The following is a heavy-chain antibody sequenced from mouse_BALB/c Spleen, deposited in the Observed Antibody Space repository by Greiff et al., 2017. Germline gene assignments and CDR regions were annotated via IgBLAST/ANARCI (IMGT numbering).Heavy chain of an antibody. Sequence: DVQLQESGPGLVKPSQSLSLTCTVTGYSITSDYAWNWIRQFPGNKLEWMGYISYSGSTSYNPSLKSRISITRDTSKNQFFLQLNSVTTEDTATYYCARRGYYGSSYAMDYWGQGTSVTVSS. CDR2: ISYSGST. D-gene: IGHD1-1*01. V-gene: IGHV3-2*02. CDR1: GYSITSDYA. CDR3: ARRGYYGSSYAMDY. J-gene: IGHJ4*01.